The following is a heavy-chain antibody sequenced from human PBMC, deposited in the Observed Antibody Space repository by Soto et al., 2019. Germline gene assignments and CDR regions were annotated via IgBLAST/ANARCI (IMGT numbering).Heavy chain of an antibody. Sequence: GASVKVSCKASGGTFSSYTISWVRQAPGQGLEWMGRIIPILGIANYAQKFQGRVTITADKSTSTAYMELSSMRSEDTAVYYCARDQWFGELLQRNWFDPWGQGTLVTVSS. V-gene: IGHV1-69*04. D-gene: IGHD3-10*01. CDR1: GGTFSSYT. CDR2: IIPILGIA. J-gene: IGHJ5*02. CDR3: ARDQWFGELLQRNWFDP.